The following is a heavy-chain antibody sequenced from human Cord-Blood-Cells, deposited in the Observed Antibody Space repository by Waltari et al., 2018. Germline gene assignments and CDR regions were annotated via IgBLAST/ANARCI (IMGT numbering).Heavy chain of an antibody. CDR3: ARGKLGKVDY. CDR1: GYTFTGYY. Sequence: QVQLVQSGAEVKKPGASVKVSCKASGYTFTGYYMHWVRQAPGQGLEWMGWINPNRGGTNDAQKFQGRVTMTRDTSISTAYMELSRLRSDDTAVYYCARGKLGKVDYWGQGTLVTVSS. CDR2: INPNRGGT. D-gene: IGHD7-27*01. V-gene: IGHV1-2*02. J-gene: IGHJ4*02.